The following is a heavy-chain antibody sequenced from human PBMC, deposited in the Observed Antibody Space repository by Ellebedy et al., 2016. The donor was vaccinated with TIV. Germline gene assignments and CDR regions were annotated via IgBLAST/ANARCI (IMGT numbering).Heavy chain of an antibody. D-gene: IGHD5-18*01. CDR3: ARDGGYTYGFSEDY. J-gene: IGHJ4*02. CDR2: MRYSGST. CDR1: GGSISSGTYF. V-gene: IGHV4-39*07. Sequence: GSLRLSCTVSGGSISSGTYFWGWICQPPGQGLEWIGSMRYSGSTYHNPSLKSRVTISVDTSKNQFSLKLSSVTAADTAVYYCARDGGYTYGFSEDYWGQGILVTVSS.